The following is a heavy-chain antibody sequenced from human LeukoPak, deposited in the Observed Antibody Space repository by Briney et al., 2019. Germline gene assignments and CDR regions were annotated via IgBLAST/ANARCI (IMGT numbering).Heavy chain of an antibody. D-gene: IGHD4-17*01. CDR1: GFTFGSYS. Sequence: GGSLRLSCAASGFTFGSYSMNWVRQAPGKGLEWVSYITGSSSTIYYADSVKGRFTISRDNAKNSLYLQMNSLRDEDTAVYYCTRERYFGDYPDYWGQGTLVTVSS. V-gene: IGHV3-48*02. J-gene: IGHJ4*02. CDR2: ITGSSSTI. CDR3: TRERYFGDYPDY.